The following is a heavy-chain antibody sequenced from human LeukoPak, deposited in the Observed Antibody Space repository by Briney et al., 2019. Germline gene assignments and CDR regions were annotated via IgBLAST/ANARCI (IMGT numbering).Heavy chain of an antibody. CDR1: GYSFTGYY. D-gene: IGHD3-22*01. CDR3: ARGYYYDSSGYYQLDY. Sequence: ASVKVSCKTSGYSFTGYYMHWVRQAPGQGLEWMGWINLNNDDTNYAQKFQGWVTMTRDTSISTAYMELSRLRSDDTAVYYCARGYYYDSSGYYQLDYWGQGTLVTVSS. J-gene: IGHJ4*02. V-gene: IGHV1-2*04. CDR2: INLNNDDT.